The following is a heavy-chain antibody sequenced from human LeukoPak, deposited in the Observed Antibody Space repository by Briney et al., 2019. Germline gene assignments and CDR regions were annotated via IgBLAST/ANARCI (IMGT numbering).Heavy chain of an antibody. D-gene: IGHD3-10*01. V-gene: IGHV3-74*01. CDR2: VNSDGSNT. CDR3: ATPRGDYYYGMDV. CDR1: GFTFSKVW. J-gene: IGHJ6*02. Sequence: LPGGSLRLSCAASGFTFSKVWMNWVRQAPGKGLVWVSRVNSDGSNTYYADSVKGRFTISRDNAKNTLYLQMNSLRAEDAAVYYCATPRGDYYYGMDVWGLGTTVTVSS.